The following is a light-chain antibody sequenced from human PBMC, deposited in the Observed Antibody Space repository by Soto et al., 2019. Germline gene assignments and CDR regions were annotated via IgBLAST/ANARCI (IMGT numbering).Light chain of an antibody. CDR2: GAS. V-gene: IGKV3-20*01. Sequence: EIVLTQSPGALSLSPGQRATLSCRAGQSVSSNSLAWYQQKPGQAPRLLIYGASNRAIGISDRFSGSRSGTDFTLTISRLEPDDSAVYYCHHYDSSPPYTFGQGTKVDI. J-gene: IGKJ2*01. CDR3: HHYDSSPPYT. CDR1: QSVSSNS.